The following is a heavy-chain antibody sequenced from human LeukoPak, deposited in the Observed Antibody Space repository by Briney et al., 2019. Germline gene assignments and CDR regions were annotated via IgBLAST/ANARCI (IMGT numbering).Heavy chain of an antibody. CDR1: GFTFSSYS. V-gene: IGHV3-21*01. J-gene: IGHJ6*02. D-gene: IGHD7-27*01. CDR3: ARGQGSGGMDV. CDR2: IGSSSSYI. Sequence: PGGSLRLSCAASGFTFSSYSMNWVRQAPGKGLEWVSSIGSSSSYIYYADSVKGRFTISRDNAKNSLYLQMNSLRAEDTAVYYCARGQGSGGMDVWGQGTTVTVSS.